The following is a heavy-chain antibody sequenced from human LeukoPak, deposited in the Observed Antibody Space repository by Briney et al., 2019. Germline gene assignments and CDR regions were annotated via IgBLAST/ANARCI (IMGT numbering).Heavy chain of an antibody. D-gene: IGHD2-2*01. Sequence: ASVKVSCKASGYIFSSYGISWVRQAPGQGLEWMGWISAYNGHTNYAQKLQGRVTMTTDTSTSTAYMELRSLRSDDTAVYYCARDPYYCSSSSCQNGFGIWGQGTMVTVSS. CDR2: ISAYNGHT. J-gene: IGHJ3*02. CDR3: ARDPYYCSSSSCQNGFGI. CDR1: GYIFSSYG. V-gene: IGHV1-18*01.